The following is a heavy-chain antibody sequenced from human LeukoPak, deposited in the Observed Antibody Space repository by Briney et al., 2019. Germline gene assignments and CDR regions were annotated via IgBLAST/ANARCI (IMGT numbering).Heavy chain of an antibody. Sequence: GGSLRLSCVASGFSFSTYWMHWVRQAPGKGPVWVSQINPDGNSTDYADSVKGRSTSSRDNAKNTVYLQVNSLRAEDTAVYYCARVGRTPPFNWGQGTLVTVSS. CDR3: ARVGRTPPFN. CDR2: INPDGNST. J-gene: IGHJ4*02. V-gene: IGHV3-74*01. CDR1: GFSFSTYW.